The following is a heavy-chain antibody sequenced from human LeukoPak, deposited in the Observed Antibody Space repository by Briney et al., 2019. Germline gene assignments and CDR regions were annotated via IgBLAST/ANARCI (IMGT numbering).Heavy chain of an antibody. V-gene: IGHV4-31*02. Sequence: ASETLSLTCRVSNGSISSGDYWNWLRQHPGKGLEWIGYIYHTGNTYSSPSLNSRLTILVDKSKNEFSLRLTSLTAADTAVYFCARGAGPDFGKAYDQFRYWFFDLWGRGTLVTVSS. J-gene: IGHJ2*01. CDR2: IYHTGNT. CDR3: ARGAGPDFGKAYDQFRYWFFDL. D-gene: IGHD2-21*01. CDR1: NGSISSGDY.